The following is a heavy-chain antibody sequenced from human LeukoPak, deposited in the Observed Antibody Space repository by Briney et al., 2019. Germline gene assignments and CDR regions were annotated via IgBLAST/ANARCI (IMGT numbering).Heavy chain of an antibody. CDR3: THPAYYYNVDV. D-gene: IGHD6-25*01. CDR1: GLTFSVSA. Sequence: PGGSLRLSCSASGLTFSVSAIHWVRQASGKGLERVGRIKTKADNYATAYAASVKGRFTISRDDSTNTAYLQMNSLKTEDTAVYYCTHPAYYYNVDVWGKGTTVTVSS. V-gene: IGHV3-73*01. CDR2: IKTKADNYAT. J-gene: IGHJ6*04.